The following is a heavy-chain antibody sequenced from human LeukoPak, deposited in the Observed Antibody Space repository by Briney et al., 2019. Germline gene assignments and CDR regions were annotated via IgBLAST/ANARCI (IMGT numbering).Heavy chain of an antibody. CDR3: ARDVKSGDYFDY. J-gene: IGHJ4*02. CDR2: ISSSSSYI. D-gene: IGHD7-27*01. CDR1: GFTFSSYS. Sequence: PGGSLRLSCAASGFTFSSYSMNWVRQAPGKGLEWVSSISSSSSYIYYADSVKGRFTISRDNAKNSLYLQMNSLRAEDTAVYYCARDVKSGDYFDYWGQGTLVTVSS. V-gene: IGHV3-21*01.